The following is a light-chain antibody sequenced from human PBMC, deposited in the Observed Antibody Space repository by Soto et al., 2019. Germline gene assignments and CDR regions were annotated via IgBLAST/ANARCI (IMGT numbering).Light chain of an antibody. CDR1: QSVGTY. CDR3: QQRTNWPPLT. CDR2: DAS. Sequence: EIVLTQSPTTLSLSPGERATLSCRASQSVGTYLAWYQQKPGQAPRLLIYDASIRATGIPARFSGSGSGTDFTLTISSLEPEDFAVYYCQQRTNWPPLTFGGGTKVEIK. V-gene: IGKV3-11*01. J-gene: IGKJ4*01.